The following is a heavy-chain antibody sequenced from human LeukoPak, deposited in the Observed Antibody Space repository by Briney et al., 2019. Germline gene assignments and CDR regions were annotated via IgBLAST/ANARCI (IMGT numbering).Heavy chain of an antibody. CDR3: ARRRSGTSDFDY. Sequence: LETLSLTCTVSGVSISSSRYYWGWIRPPPGKGLEWVGSIFYGGSTYYNPSLESRVTISVDTSKNQFSLKLSSVTAADTAVYYCARRRSGTSDFDYWGQGTLVTVSS. J-gene: IGHJ4*02. CDR2: IFYGGST. CDR1: GVSISSSRYY. D-gene: IGHD1-26*01. V-gene: IGHV4-39*07.